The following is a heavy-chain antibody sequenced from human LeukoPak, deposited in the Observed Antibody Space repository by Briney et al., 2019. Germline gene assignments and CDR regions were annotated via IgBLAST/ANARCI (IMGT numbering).Heavy chain of an antibody. CDR1: GYTFTGQY. CDR3: ARDPVRGDGYCFDC. CDR2: INLNTGGT. J-gene: IGHJ4*02. Sequence: GASVKVSCKASGYTFTGQYMHWVRQAPGQGLEWMGWINLNTGGTNHAQKFQGRVTLTSDTSISTVYMEVSRLRSDDTAVYYCARDPVRGDGYCFDCWGQGTLVTVSS. V-gene: IGHV1-2*02. D-gene: IGHD5-24*01.